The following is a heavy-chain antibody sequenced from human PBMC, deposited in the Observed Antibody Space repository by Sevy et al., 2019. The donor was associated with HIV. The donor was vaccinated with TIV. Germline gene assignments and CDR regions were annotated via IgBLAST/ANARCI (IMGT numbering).Heavy chain of an antibody. J-gene: IGHJ3*01. CDR1: RFTFSDYW. D-gene: IGHD1-26*01. CDR2: IMQDGSQK. V-gene: IGHV3-7*01. Sequence: GGSLRLSCAASRFTFSDYWMSWVRQAPGKGLEWVANIMQDGSQKYFVDSVKGRFTISRDNAKNSLYLQMDNLRAEDTAVYYCARKVGDMWGHGTMVTVSS. CDR3: ARKVGDM.